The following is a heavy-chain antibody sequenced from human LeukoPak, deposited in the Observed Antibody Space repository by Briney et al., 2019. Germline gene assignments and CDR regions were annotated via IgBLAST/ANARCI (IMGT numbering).Heavy chain of an antibody. CDR2: ISGSGSNT. V-gene: IGHV3-23*01. CDR1: VFTFSSYG. Sequence: PGGSLRLSCVVSVFTFSSYGMSWVRQALGKGLEGVSAISGSGSNTYYADSVKGGFTISRDNSKNTLYLQMNSLRAEDTAVYSCAKDQLTLSAFDIWGQGTMVTVSS. CDR3: AKDQLTLSAFDI. D-gene: IGHD2-2*01. J-gene: IGHJ3*02.